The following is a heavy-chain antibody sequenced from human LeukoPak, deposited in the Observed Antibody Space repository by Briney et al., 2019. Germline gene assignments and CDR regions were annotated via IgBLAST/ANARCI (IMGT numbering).Heavy chain of an antibody. J-gene: IGHJ6*02. CDR1: GFTFSSYW. CDR3: ARDQRGYSYGSYYYYYYGMDV. CDR2: IKQDGSEK. V-gene: IGHV3-7*01. Sequence: PGGSLRLSCAASGFTFSSYWMSWVRQAAEKGLEWVANIKQDGSEKYYVDSVKGRFTISRDNAKNSLYLQMNSLRAEGTAVYYCARDQRGYSYGSYYYYYYGMDVWGQGTTVTVSS. D-gene: IGHD5-18*01.